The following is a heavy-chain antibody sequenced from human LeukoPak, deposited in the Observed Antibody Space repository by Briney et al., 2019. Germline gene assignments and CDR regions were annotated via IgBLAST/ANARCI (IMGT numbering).Heavy chain of an antibody. V-gene: IGHV4-34*01. Sequence: SETLSLTCAVYGGSFSGYYWSWIRQPPGKGLEWIGEINHSGSTNYNPSLKSRVTISVDTSKNQFSLKLSSVTAADTAVYYCARDVKEYDFWSGGDAFDIWGQGTMVTVSS. CDR2: INHSGST. CDR3: ARDVKEYDFWSGGDAFDI. CDR1: GGSFSGYY. D-gene: IGHD3-3*01. J-gene: IGHJ3*02.